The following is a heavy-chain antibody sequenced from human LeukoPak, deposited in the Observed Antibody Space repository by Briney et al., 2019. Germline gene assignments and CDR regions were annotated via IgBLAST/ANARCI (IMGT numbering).Heavy chain of an antibody. J-gene: IGHJ4*02. Sequence: HPGGSLRLSCAASGFTFSSYAMNWVRQAPGKGLEWVAVISYDGSNKYYADSVKGRFTISRDNSKNTLYLQMNSLRAEDTAVYYCASAYDSRFYWGQGTLVTVSS. D-gene: IGHD3-22*01. CDR2: ISYDGSNK. CDR3: ASAYDSRFY. CDR1: GFTFSSYA. V-gene: IGHV3-30*04.